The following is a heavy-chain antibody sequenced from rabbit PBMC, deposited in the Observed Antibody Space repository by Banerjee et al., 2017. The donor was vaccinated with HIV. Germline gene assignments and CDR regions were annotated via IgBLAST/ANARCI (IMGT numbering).Heavy chain of an antibody. J-gene: IGHJ4*01. CDR1: GFDFSSYG. Sequence: QEQLVESGGGLVQPGGSLKLSCKASGFDFSSYGVSWVRQAPGKGLEWIGYIDPVFGSTYYASWVNGRFTISKTSSTTVTLQMTSLTAADTATYFCARGGSYDDYGDPPFNLWGPGTLVTVS. CDR3: ARGGSYDDYGDPPFNL. V-gene: IGHV1S39*01. CDR2: IDPVFGST. D-gene: IGHD2-1*01.